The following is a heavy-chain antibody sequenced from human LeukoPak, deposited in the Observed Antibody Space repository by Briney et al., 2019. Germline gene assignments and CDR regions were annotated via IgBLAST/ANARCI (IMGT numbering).Heavy chain of an antibody. V-gene: IGHV3-23*01. Sequence: GGSLRLSCAASGFTFSSYAMSWVRQAPGKGLEWVSAISGSGGSTYYADSVKGRFTISRDNSKNTLYLQMTSLRAEDTAVYYCASGTRIAVAVGPWYFDYWGQGTLVTVSS. D-gene: IGHD6-19*01. CDR3: ASGTRIAVAVGPWYFDY. CDR2: ISGSGGST. CDR1: GFTFSSYA. J-gene: IGHJ4*02.